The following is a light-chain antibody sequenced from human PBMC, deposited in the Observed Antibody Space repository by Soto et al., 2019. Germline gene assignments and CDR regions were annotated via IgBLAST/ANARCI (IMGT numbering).Light chain of an antibody. Sequence: QLVLTQPPSASGTPGQRVTISCSGSSSNIGANPINWYQQLPGTAPKLLIYNNDQRPSGVPDRVSASKSGTSASLAISGLQSEDEADYYCEAWDDSLYGAVLGGGTKLTVL. CDR1: SSNIGANP. V-gene: IGLV1-44*01. CDR3: EAWDDSLYGAV. J-gene: IGLJ2*01. CDR2: NND.